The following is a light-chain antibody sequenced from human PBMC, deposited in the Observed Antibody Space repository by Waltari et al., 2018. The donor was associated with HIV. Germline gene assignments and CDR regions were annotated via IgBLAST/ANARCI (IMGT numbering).Light chain of an antibody. CDR1: QAIKTY. CDR3: QQSFSTPWT. J-gene: IGKJ1*01. Sequence: DLKMTQSPSSLSAYMGNRITINCRASQAIKTYLKWYAQKPGEAPKLLIFDATRLHTGVTSRFSGTGTGTHFSLTISSLQPEDSGTYYCQQSFSTPWTFGQGTKV. CDR2: DAT. V-gene: IGKV1-39*01.